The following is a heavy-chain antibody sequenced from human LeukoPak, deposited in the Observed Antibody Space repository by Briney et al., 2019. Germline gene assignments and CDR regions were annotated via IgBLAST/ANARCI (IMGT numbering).Heavy chain of an antibody. CDR3: ARDPRWGYDRYYYYYYMDV. D-gene: IGHD3-16*01. CDR2: ISSSSTYI. J-gene: IGHJ6*03. CDR1: GFTFSSYS. Sequence: GGSLRLSCAASGFTFSSYSMNWVRQAPGKGLEWVSSISSSSTYIYYADSVKGRFTISRDNAKNTLYLQMNSLRAEDTAVYYCARDPRWGYDRYYYYYYMDVWGKGTTVTVSS. V-gene: IGHV3-21*01.